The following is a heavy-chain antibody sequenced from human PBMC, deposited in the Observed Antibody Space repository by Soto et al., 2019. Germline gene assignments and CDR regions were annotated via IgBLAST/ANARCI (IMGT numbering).Heavy chain of an antibody. V-gene: IGHV3-48*02. D-gene: IGHD3-9*01. J-gene: IGHJ5*02. CDR2: ISSSSTI. CDR1: GFTFSSYS. CDR3: ASTRYFDWLSRGDWFDP. Sequence: GGSLRLSCAASGFTFSSYSMNWVRQAPGKGLEWVSYISSSSTIYYADSVKGRFTISRDNAKNSLYLQMNSLRDEDTAVYYCASTRYFDWLSRGDWFDPWGQGTLVTVSS.